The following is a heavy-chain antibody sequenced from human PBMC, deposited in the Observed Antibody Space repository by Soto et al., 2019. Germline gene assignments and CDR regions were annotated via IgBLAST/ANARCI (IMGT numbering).Heavy chain of an antibody. D-gene: IGHD1-26*01. V-gene: IGHV3-30*18. CDR2: ISYDGSNK. J-gene: IGHJ3*02. Sequence: GGSLGLACAASGFTFSSYGMHWVRQAPGKGLEWVAVISYDGSNKYYADSVKGRFTISRDNSKNTLYLQMNSLRAEDTAVYYCAKVQSSVGATYDDAFDIWGQGTMVTVSS. CDR3: AKVQSSVGATYDDAFDI. CDR1: GFTFSSYG.